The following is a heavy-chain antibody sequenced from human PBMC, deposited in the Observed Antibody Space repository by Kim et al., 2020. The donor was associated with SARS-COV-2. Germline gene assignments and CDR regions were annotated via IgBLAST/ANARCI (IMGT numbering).Heavy chain of an antibody. Sequence: GGSLRLSCAASGFTFSSYGMHWVRQAPGKGLEWVAVIWYDGSNKYYADSVKGRFTISRDNSKNTLYLQMNSLRAEDTAVYYCARGLQPPIAAAGPFDYYYGMDVWGQGTTVTVSS. CDR3: ARGLQPPIAAAGPFDYYYGMDV. J-gene: IGHJ6*02. CDR2: IWYDGSNK. V-gene: IGHV3-33*01. CDR1: GFTFSSYG. D-gene: IGHD6-13*01.